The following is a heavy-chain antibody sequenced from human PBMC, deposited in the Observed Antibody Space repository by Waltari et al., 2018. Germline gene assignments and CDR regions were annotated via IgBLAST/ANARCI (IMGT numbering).Heavy chain of an antibody. J-gene: IGHJ4*02. Sequence: QLQLQESGPGLVKPSETLSLTCTVSGGSISSSSYYWGWIRQPPGKGLEWMGMIYYSGSTYYNPSLKSRVTISVDTSKNQFSLKLSSVTAADTAVYYCARDGWSRIFGVVIPDYWGQGTLVTVSS. V-gene: IGHV4-39*07. D-gene: IGHD3-3*02. CDR3: ARDGWSRIFGVVIPDY. CDR1: GGSISSSSYY. CDR2: IYYSGST.